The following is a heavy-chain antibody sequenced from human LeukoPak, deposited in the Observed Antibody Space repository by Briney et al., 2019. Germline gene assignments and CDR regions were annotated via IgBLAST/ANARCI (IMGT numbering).Heavy chain of an antibody. CDR3: ARGGYCSGGSCRRPSYFDY. Sequence: SETLSLTCAVYGGSFSGYYWSWIRQPPGKGLEWIGEINHSGSTNYNPSLKSRVTISVDTSKNQFSLKLSSVTAADTAVYYCARGGYCSGGSCRRPSYFDYWGQGTLVTVSS. V-gene: IGHV4-34*01. CDR1: GGSFSGYY. CDR2: INHSGST. D-gene: IGHD2-15*01. J-gene: IGHJ4*02.